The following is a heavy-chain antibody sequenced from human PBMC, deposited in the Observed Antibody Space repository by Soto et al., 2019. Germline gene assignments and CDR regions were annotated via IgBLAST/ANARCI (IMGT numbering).Heavy chain of an antibody. J-gene: IGHJ5*02. CDR1: GGSISSGGYS. CDR2: IYHSGST. Sequence: SETLSLTCAVSGGSISSGGYSWSWIRQPPGKGLEWIGYIYHSGSTYYNPSLKSRVTISVDRSKNQFSLKLSSVTAADTAVYYCARGAAAGTFFWFDPWGQGTLVTAPQ. V-gene: IGHV4-30-2*01. D-gene: IGHD6-13*01. CDR3: ARGAAAGTFFWFDP.